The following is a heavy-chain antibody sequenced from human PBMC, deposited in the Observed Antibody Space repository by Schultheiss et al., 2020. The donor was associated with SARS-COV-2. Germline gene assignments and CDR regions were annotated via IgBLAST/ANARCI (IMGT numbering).Heavy chain of an antibody. Sequence: SETLSLTCAVSGGSISSGGYSWSWIRQPAGKGLEWIGRIYTSGSTNYNPSLKSRVTMSVDTSKNQFSLKLSSVTAADTAVYYCARHGTWIQREGPYYYMDVWGKGTTVTVSS. D-gene: IGHD5-18*01. J-gene: IGHJ6*03. V-gene: IGHV4-61*02. CDR1: GGSISSGGYS. CDR2: IYTSGST. CDR3: ARHGTWIQREGPYYYMDV.